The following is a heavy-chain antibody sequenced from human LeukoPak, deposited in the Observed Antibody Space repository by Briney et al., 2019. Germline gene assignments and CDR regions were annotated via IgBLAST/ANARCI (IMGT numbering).Heavy chain of an antibody. D-gene: IGHD4-17*01. CDR2: ISGSGGST. J-gene: IGHJ4*02. CDR1: GFTFSSYW. CDR3: AKGRTVTTFLDY. V-gene: IGHV3-23*01. Sequence: GGSLRLSCAASGFTFSSYWMSWVRQAPGKGLEWVSAISGSGGSTYYADSVKGRFTISRDNSKNTLYLQMNSLRAEDTAVYYCAKGRTVTTFLDYWGQGTLVTVSS.